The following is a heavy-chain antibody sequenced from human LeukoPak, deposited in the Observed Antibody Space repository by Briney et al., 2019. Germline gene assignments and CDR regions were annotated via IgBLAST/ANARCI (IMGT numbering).Heavy chain of an antibody. CDR3: AKLALGGTMVRGVSTFDY. CDR2: IILISGGI. V-gene: IGHV3-9*01. D-gene: IGHD3-10*01. J-gene: IGHJ4*02. Sequence: PRGSLRVSCAAPGFSFYDYVMHAVRQAPGKSLERGSGIILISGGIGYADSVKGRVTISRDNAKNSLYLQMNSLRAEDTALYYCAKLALGGTMVRGVSTFDYWGQGTLVTVSS. CDR1: GFSFYDYV.